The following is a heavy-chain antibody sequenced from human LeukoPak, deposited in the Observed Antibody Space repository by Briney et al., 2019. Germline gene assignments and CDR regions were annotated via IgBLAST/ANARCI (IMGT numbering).Heavy chain of an antibody. D-gene: IGHD3-3*01. J-gene: IGHJ4*02. Sequence: PGGSLRLSCAASGFTFSNYFMNWVRRAPGKGLEWVSSISSSGTYIYYADSLKGRFTISRDNAKNSLYLQMNSLRAEDTAVYYCARVRCGYYCSIDYWGQGTLVTVSS. CDR3: ARVRCGYYCSIDY. CDR1: GFTFSNYF. CDR2: ISSSGTYI. V-gene: IGHV3-21*01.